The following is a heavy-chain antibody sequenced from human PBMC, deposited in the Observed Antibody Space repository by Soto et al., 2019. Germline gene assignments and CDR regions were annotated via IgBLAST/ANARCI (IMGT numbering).Heavy chain of an antibody. V-gene: IGHV2-5*01. CDR1: GFSLSTSGVG. D-gene: IGHD2-21*02. CDR3: ADSPYCGGDCYSPFDY. J-gene: IGHJ4*02. CDR2: IYWNDDK. Sequence: SGPTLVNPTQTLTLTCTFSGFSLSTSGVGVGWIRQPPGKALEWLALIYWNDDKRYSPSLKSRLTITRDTSKNQVLLTMTNMDPVDPATYYRADSPYCGGDCYSPFDYWGQGTLVTVSS.